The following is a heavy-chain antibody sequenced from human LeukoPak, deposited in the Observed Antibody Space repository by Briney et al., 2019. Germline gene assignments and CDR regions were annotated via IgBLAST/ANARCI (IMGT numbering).Heavy chain of an antibody. CDR3: ARVPEYYYDSSGYGAFDY. D-gene: IGHD3-22*01. V-gene: IGHV4-30-4*01. CDR1: GGSISSGDHY. J-gene: IGHJ4*02. Sequence: SQTLSLTCTVSGGSISSGDHYWSWIRQPPGKGLEWIGYIYYSGSTYYNPSLKSRVTISVDTSKNQFSLKLSSVTAADTAVYYCARVPEYYYDSSGYGAFDYWGQGTLVTVSS. CDR2: IYYSGST.